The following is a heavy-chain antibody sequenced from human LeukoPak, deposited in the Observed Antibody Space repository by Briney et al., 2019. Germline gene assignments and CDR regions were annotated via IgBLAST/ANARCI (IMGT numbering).Heavy chain of an antibody. D-gene: IGHD3-10*01. CDR1: GYTFTNYD. Sequence: ASVEVSCKASGYTFTNYDINWVRQATGQGLEWMGWMNPNSGNTGYAQKFQGRVTMTRNTSTSAAYMELSSLRSEDTAVYYCARGRKVRGVNTFDYWGRGTLVTVSS. CDR2: MNPNSGNT. V-gene: IGHV1-8*01. CDR3: ARGRKVRGVNTFDY. J-gene: IGHJ4*02.